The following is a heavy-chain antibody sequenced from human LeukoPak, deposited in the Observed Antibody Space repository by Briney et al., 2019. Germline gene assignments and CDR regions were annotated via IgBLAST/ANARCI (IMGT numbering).Heavy chain of an antibody. CDR1: GYTFTGYH. V-gene: IGHV1-2*02. D-gene: IGHD2-15*01. CDR2: INPNSGGT. CDR3: ARSNSGGSCCDFDY. Sequence: ASVKVSCKASGYTFTGYHMHWVRQAPGQGLEWMGWINPNSGGTNYAQKFQGRVTMTRDTSISTAYMELSRLRSDDTAVYYCARSNSGGSCCDFDYWGQGTLVTVSS. J-gene: IGHJ4*02.